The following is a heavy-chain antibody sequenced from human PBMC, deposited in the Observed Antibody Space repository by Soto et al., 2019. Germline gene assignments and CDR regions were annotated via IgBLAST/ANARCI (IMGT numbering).Heavy chain of an antibody. CDR1: GGTFSSYA. CDR3: AGAYDSSGYYYYYGMDV. CDR2: IIPIFGTA. D-gene: IGHD3-22*01. Sequence: SVKVSCKASGGTFSSYAISWVRQAPGQGLEWMGGIIPIFGTANYAQKFQGRVTITADESTSTAYMELSSLRSEDTAVYYCAGAYDSSGYYYYYGMDVWGQGTTVTVSS. V-gene: IGHV1-69*13. J-gene: IGHJ6*02.